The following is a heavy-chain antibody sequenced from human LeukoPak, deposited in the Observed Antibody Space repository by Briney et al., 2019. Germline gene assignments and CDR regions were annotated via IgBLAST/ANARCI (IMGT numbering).Heavy chain of an antibody. CDR1: GFTFGDYA. Sequence: PGGSLRLSCTASGFTFGDYAMSWVRQAPGKGLEWVGFIRSKAYGGTTEYAASVKGRFTISNNESKSIAYLQMNSLKTEDTAVYYCTRELDYWGQGTLLTVSS. J-gene: IGHJ4*02. CDR2: IRSKAYGGTT. CDR3: TRELDY. V-gene: IGHV3-49*04.